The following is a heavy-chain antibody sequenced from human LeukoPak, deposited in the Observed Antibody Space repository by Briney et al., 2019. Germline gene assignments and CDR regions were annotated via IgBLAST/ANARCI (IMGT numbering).Heavy chain of an antibody. D-gene: IGHD2-15*01. CDR2: INHSGST. Sequence: SETLSLTCALYGGSFSGYYWSWIRQPPGKGLEWIGEINHSGSTNYNPSLKSRVTISVDTSKNQFSLKLSSVTAADTAVYYCARRCSGGSCYSRRGYSYGLFDYWGQGTLVTVSS. CDR3: ARRCSGGSCYSRRGYSYGLFDY. J-gene: IGHJ4*02. CDR1: GGSFSGYY. V-gene: IGHV4-34*01.